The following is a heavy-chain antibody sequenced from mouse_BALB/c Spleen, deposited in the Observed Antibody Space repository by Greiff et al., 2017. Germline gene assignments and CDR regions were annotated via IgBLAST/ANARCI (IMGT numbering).Heavy chain of an antibody. Sequence: VQLQESGPGLVQPSQSLSITCTVSGFSLTSYGVHWVRQSPGKGLEWLGVIWSGGSTDYNAAFISRLSISKDNSKSQVFFKMNSLQANDTAIYYCARNRYDRGYYYAMDYWGQGTSVTVSS. CDR1: GFSLTSYG. CDR2: IWSGGST. V-gene: IGHV2-2*02. J-gene: IGHJ4*01. D-gene: IGHD2-14*01. CDR3: ARNRYDRGYYYAMDY.